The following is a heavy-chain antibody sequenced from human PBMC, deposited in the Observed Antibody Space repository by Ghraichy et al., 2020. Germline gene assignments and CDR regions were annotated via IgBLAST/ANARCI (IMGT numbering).Heavy chain of an antibody. CDR3: ARDPHYGSGPPGPNYGMYV. CDR2: IWYDGSNK. J-gene: IGHJ6*02. V-gene: IGHV3-33*01. CDR1: GFTFSSYG. D-gene: IGHD3-10*01. Sequence: GGSLRLSCAASGFTFSSYGMHWVRQAPGKGLEWVAVIWYDGSNKYYADSVKGRFTISRDNSKNTLYLQMNSLRAEDTAVYYCARDPHYGSGPPGPNYGMYVWGQGTTVTVSS.